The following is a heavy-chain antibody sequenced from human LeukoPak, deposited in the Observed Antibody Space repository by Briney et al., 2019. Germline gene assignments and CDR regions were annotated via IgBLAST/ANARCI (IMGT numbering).Heavy chain of an antibody. V-gene: IGHV3-48*03. J-gene: IGHJ6*04. Sequence: PGGSLRLSCAASGFTFSSYEMNWVRQAPGKGLEWVSYISSSGSTIYYADSVKGRFTISRDNAKNSLYLQMNSLRAEDTAVYYCARGRYYYGSGSYSCHYYYGMDVWGKGTTVTVSS. CDR1: GFTFSSYE. CDR2: ISSSGSTI. CDR3: ARGRYYYGSGSYSCHYYYGMDV. D-gene: IGHD3-10*01.